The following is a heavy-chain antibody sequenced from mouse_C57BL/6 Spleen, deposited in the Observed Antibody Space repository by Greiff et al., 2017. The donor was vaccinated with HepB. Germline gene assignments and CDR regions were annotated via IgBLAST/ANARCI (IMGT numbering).Heavy chain of an antibody. Sequence: QVQLQQPGAELVRPGSSVKLSCKASGYTFTSYWMHWVKQRPIQGLEWIGNIDPSDRETHYNQKFKDKATLTVDKSSSTAYMQLSSLTSEDSAVYYCARVGYYRYFDVWGTGTTVTVSS. D-gene: IGHD2-2*01. CDR1: GYTFTSYW. CDR2: IDPSDRET. V-gene: IGHV1-52*01. CDR3: ARVGYYRYFDV. J-gene: IGHJ1*03.